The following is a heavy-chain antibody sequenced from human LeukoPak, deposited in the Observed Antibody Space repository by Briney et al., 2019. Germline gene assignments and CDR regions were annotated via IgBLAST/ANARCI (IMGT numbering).Heavy chain of an antibody. CDR2: INHSGST. CDR1: GGSFSGYY. Sequence: PSETLSLTCAVYGGSFSGYYWSWIRQPPGKGLEWIGEINHSGSTNYNPSLKSRVTISVDTSKNQFSLKLSSVTAADTAVCYCARGRLGPDYWGQGTLVTVSS. D-gene: IGHD3-9*01. CDR3: ARGRLGPDY. V-gene: IGHV4-34*01. J-gene: IGHJ4*02.